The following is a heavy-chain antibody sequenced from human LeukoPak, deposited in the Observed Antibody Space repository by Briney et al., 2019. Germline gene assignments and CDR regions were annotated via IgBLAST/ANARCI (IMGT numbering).Heavy chain of an antibody. CDR2: ISSSGSTI. V-gene: IGHV3-48*03. Sequence: QAGGSLRLSCAASGFTFSSYEMNWVRQAPGKGLEWVSYISSSGSTIYYADSVKGRFTISRDNAKNSLYLQMNSLGAEDTAVYYCARVGLQYNWFDPWGQGTLVTVSS. CDR3: ARVGLQYNWFDP. CDR1: GFTFSSYE. D-gene: IGHD3-16*01. J-gene: IGHJ5*02.